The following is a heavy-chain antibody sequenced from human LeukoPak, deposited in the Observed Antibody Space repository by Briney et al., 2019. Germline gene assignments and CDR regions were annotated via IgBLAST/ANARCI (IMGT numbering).Heavy chain of an antibody. J-gene: IGHJ5*02. D-gene: IGHD1-1*01. V-gene: IGHV4-39*01. CDR3: ARPVPSRLGWFDP. CDR1: GGSLSSSSYY. CDR2: IYYSGNT. Sequence: SETLTLTCTVSGGSLSSSSYYWGWIRQPPGKGLEWIGTIYYSGNTYYNPSLKSRVTISVDTSKNQFSLKLNSVPAADTAVYYCARPVPSRLGWFDPWGQGTLVTVSS.